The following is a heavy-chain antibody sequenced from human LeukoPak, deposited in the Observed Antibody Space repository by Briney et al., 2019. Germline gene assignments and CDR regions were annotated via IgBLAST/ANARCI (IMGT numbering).Heavy chain of an antibody. Sequence: GSSVKVSCKASGGTFSSYAISWVRQAPGQGLEWMGRIIPILGIANYAQKFQGRVTVTADKSTSTAYMELSSLRSEDTAVYYCARDTSSGWNKNWFDPWGQGTLVTVSS. J-gene: IGHJ5*02. V-gene: IGHV1-69*04. CDR1: GGTFSSYA. D-gene: IGHD6-19*01. CDR3: ARDTSSGWNKNWFDP. CDR2: IIPILGIA.